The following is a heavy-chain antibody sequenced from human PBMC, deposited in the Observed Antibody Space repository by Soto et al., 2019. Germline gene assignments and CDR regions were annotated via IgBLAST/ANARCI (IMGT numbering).Heavy chain of an antibody. D-gene: IGHD2-2*01. CDR2: INAGDGNT. CDR3: ERSGSCTSTSCYGGFDI. V-gene: IGHV1-3*01. J-gene: IGHJ3*02. CDR1: GYTFTNYA. Sequence: QVQLVQSGAEVKKPGASVKVSCKTSGYTFTNYAIHWVRQAPGQRLEWMGWINAGDGNTNYSQKFQGRVTITRDTSASTAYMELSSLRSEDAAVYYCERSGSCTSTSCYGGFDIWGKGTMVTVSS.